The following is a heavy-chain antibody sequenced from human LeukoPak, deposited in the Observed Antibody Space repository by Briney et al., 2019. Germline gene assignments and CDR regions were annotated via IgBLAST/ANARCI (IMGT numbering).Heavy chain of an antibody. Sequence: GGSLRLSCAASGFNLFSYGMHWVRQAPGKGLEWVAVISYDGSNKYYADSVKGRFTISRDNSKNTLYLQMDSLRAEDTAVYYCARDREARFFDYWGQGTRVTVSS. D-gene: IGHD1-26*01. CDR1: GFNLFSYG. V-gene: IGHV3-30*03. J-gene: IGHJ4*02. CDR3: ARDREARFFDY. CDR2: ISYDGSNK.